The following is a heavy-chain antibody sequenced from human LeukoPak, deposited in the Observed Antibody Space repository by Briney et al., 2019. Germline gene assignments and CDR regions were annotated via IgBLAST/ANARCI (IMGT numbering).Heavy chain of an antibody. J-gene: IGHJ3*02. Sequence: ASVKVSCKASGYTFTGYYMHWVRQAPGQGLEWMGWINPNSGGTNYAQKFQGRVTMTRDTSISTAYMELSRLRSDDTAVYYCARATAVVVVIIHDAFDIWGQGTMVTVSS. D-gene: IGHD3-22*01. CDR3: ARATAVVVVIIHDAFDI. V-gene: IGHV1-2*02. CDR1: GYTFTGYY. CDR2: INPNSGGT.